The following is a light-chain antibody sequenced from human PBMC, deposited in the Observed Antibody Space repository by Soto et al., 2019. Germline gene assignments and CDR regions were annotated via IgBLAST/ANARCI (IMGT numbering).Light chain of an antibody. Sequence: QSALTQPASVSGSPGQSITISCTGTSDDVGGYNYVSWYQQHSGKAPKLIIYEVTNRPSGVSHRFSGSKSGNTASLAISGLQEDEDADYHCTSYIRHCARVFGTGTKLTVL. CDR2: EVT. J-gene: IGLJ1*01. V-gene: IGLV2-14*03. CDR3: TSYIRHCARV. CDR1: SDDVGGYNY.